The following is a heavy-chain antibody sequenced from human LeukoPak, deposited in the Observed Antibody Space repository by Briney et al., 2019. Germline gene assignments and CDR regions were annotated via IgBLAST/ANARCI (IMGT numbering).Heavy chain of an antibody. V-gene: IGHV4-30-2*01. CDR3: ARDSVYSADVDI. D-gene: IGHD2-21*01. J-gene: IGHJ3*02. CDR2: IYHSGST. CDR1: GGSISSSSYS. Sequence: SETLSLTCTVSGGSISSSSYSWSWIRQPPGKGLEWIGYIYHSGSTYYNPSLKSRVTISVDRSKNQFSLKLSSVTAADTAVYYCARDSVYSADVDIWGQGSMVTVSS.